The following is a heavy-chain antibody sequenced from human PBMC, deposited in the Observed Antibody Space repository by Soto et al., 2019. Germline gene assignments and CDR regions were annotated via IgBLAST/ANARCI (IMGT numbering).Heavy chain of an antibody. J-gene: IGHJ4*02. CDR1: GFTFGDYA. Sequence: GGSLRLSCTASGFTFGDYALSWFRQAPGKGLEWVSAITGGGGSTYYADSVKGRFTISRDNSKNTLYLQVNSLRGEDTAVYYCAKESGVLQWLVRGSFDYWGQGALVTVSS. CDR2: ITGGGGST. CDR3: AKESGVLQWLVRGSFDY. V-gene: IGHV3-23*01. D-gene: IGHD6-19*01.